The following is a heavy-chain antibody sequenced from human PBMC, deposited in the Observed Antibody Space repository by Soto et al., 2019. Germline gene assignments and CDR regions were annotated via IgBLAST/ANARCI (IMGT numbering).Heavy chain of an antibody. Sequence: ASVKVSFKASGYTFTSYGVSWVRQAPGQGLEWMGWISAYNGNTNYAQKLQGRVTMTTDTSTSTAYMELRSLRSDDTAVYYCARVFAGAPAPWGHNWFDPWGQGTLVTVSS. CDR3: ARVFAGAPAPWGHNWFDP. V-gene: IGHV1-18*01. CDR2: ISAYNGNT. D-gene: IGHD1-26*01. J-gene: IGHJ5*02. CDR1: GYTFTSYG.